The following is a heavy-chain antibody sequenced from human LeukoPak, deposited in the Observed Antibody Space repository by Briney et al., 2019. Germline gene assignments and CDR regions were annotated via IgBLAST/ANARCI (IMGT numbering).Heavy chain of an antibody. CDR3: TTGLGSELLWFGDLFDY. J-gene: IGHJ4*02. Sequence: GGSLRLSCAASGFTFSNAWMSWVRQAPGKGLEWVGRIKSKTDGGTTDYAAPVKGRFTISRDDSKNTLYLQMNSLKTEDTAVYYCTTGLGSELLWFGDLFDYWGQGTLVTVSS. CDR1: GFTFSNAW. V-gene: IGHV3-15*01. D-gene: IGHD3-10*01. CDR2: IKSKTDGGTT.